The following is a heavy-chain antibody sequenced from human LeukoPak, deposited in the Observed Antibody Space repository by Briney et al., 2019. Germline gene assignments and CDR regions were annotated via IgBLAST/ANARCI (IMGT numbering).Heavy chain of an antibody. CDR3: ARGPGAVAYYDY. Sequence: SETLSLTCTVSGGSINNYYLSWIRQPAGKGLEWIGRIYSSGSANYNPSLKSRVTMSLDTSKNQFSLKLSSVTAADTAVYYCARGPGAVAYYDYWGQGTLVTVSS. D-gene: IGHD6-19*01. CDR1: GGSINNYY. J-gene: IGHJ4*02. CDR2: IYSSGSA. V-gene: IGHV4-4*07.